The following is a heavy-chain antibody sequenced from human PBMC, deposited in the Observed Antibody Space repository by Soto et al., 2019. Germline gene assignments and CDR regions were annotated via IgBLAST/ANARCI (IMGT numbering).Heavy chain of an antibody. V-gene: IGHV4-39*01. J-gene: IGHJ5*02. CDR1: GDSMTSSSYY. CDR3: ARHTRNQFDP. CDR2: IYYSERTSYNSGST. Sequence: PSETLSPTCTVSGDSMTSSSYYWGWIRQPPGKGLEWIGSIYYSERTSYNSGSTYYSPSLKSRVTISGDTSKSQFSLKLSSVTAADTAVYYCARHTRNQFDPWGQGTLVTVSS.